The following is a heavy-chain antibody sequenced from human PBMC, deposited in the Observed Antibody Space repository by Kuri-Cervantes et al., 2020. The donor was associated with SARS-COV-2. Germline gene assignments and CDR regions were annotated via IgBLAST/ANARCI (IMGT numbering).Heavy chain of an antibody. CDR3: ARDRGRIAAAGIGWFDP. D-gene: IGHD6-13*01. CDR2: IYYSGNT. CDR1: GGSIRSGSYH. J-gene: IGHJ5*02. Sequence: SETLSLTCTVSGGSIRSGSYHWGWIRQSPGKGLEWIGSIYYSGNTLYNPSLKSRLTISVDTSKKQFSLNLSSVTAADTAVYYCARDRGRIAAAGIGWFDPWGQGTLVTVSS. V-gene: IGHV4-39*07.